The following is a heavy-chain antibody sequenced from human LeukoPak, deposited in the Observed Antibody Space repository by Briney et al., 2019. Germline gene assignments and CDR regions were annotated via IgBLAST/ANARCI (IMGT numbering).Heavy chain of an antibody. Sequence: GRSLRLSCAASGFTFDDYAMHWVRQAPGKGLEWVSGISWNSGSIGYADSVKGRFTISRDNAKNSLYLQMNSLRAEDTALYYCAKDMGLTGDLRTLDYWGQGTLVTVSS. CDR3: AKDMGLTGDLRTLDY. CDR1: GFTFDDYA. V-gene: IGHV3-9*01. D-gene: IGHD7-27*01. CDR2: ISWNSGSI. J-gene: IGHJ4*02.